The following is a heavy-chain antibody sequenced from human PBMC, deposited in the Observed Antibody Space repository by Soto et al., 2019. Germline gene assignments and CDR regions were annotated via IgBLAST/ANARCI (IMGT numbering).Heavy chain of an antibody. CDR2: ISAYNGNT. V-gene: IGHV1-18*01. Sequence: ASVKVSCKASGYTFTSYGISWVRQAPGQGLEWMGWISAYNGNTNYAQKLQGRVTMTTDTSTSTAYMELRSLRSDDTAVYYCARHWDIVLSDSDYYYMDVWGKGTTVTVSS. CDR1: GYTFTSYG. CDR3: ARHWDIVLSDSDYYYMDV. J-gene: IGHJ6*03. D-gene: IGHD2-8*01.